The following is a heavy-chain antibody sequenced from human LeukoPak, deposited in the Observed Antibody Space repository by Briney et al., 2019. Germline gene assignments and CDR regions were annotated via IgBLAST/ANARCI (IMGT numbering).Heavy chain of an antibody. CDR3: ASQYYDSSGYYH. J-gene: IGHJ5*02. CDR1: GYTFTSYD. V-gene: IGHV1-8*01. D-gene: IGHD3-22*01. CDR2: MNPNSGNT. Sequence: GASVKVSCKASGYTFTSYDINWVRQATGQGLEWMGWMNPNSGNTGYAQKLQGRVTMTTDTSTSTAYMELRSLRSDDTAVYYCASQYYDSSGYYHWGQGTLVTVSS.